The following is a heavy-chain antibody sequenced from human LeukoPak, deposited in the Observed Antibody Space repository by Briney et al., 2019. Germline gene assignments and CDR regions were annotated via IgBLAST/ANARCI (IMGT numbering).Heavy chain of an antibody. CDR2: ISSSSSTI. V-gene: IGHV3-48*01. J-gene: IGHJ4*02. Sequence: GGSLRLSCAASGFTFSNYNMNWVRQAPGKGLEWLSYISSSSSTIFYADSVKGRFTISRDNAKNSLYLQLNSLRAEDTAMYYCARDFSEDPYWGQGTLVTVSS. CDR3: ARDFSEDPY. CDR1: GFTFSNYN. D-gene: IGHD2-15*01.